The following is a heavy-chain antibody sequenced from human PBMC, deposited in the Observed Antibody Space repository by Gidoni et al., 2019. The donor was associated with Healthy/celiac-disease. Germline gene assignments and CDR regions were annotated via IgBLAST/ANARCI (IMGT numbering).Heavy chain of an antibody. CDR2: TYYRSKWYN. V-gene: IGHV6-1*01. J-gene: IGHJ4*02. CDR1: GDSVSSNSAA. Sequence: QVQLQQSGPGLVKPAQTRSLTCAISGDSVSSNSAAWNWIRQSPSGALEWLGRTYYRSKWYNDYAVSVKSRITITPDTSKNQFSLQLNSVTPEDTAVYYCARGRYRIDYWGQGTLVTVSS. CDR3: ARGRYRIDY. D-gene: IGHD3-16*02.